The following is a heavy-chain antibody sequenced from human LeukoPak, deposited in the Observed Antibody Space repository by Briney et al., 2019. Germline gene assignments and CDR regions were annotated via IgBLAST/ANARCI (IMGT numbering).Heavy chain of an antibody. CDR2: INANSGAT. CDR1: GFAYSFFA. D-gene: IGHD6-19*01. V-gene: IGHV3-23*01. CDR3: AKPISGGLAVTADWFDP. J-gene: IGHJ5*01. Sequence: PGGSLRLSCTASGFAYSFFAMSWLRQPQGKGLEWVSTINANSGATSYAASVRGRFTISRDNSKNKLYLQLNSLRAEDTAVYYCAKPISGGLAVTADWFDPWGQGTLVVVSS.